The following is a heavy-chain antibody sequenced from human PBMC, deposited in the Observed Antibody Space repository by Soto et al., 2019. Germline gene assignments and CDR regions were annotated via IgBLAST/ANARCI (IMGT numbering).Heavy chain of an antibody. CDR2: IFSDDEK. CDR3: AQMHREDKFSYGEYHYYYYGMDV. D-gene: IGHD5-18*01. V-gene: IGHV2-26*01. CDR1: GFSLSDGRMG. J-gene: IGHJ6*02. Sequence: QVTLKESGPVLVKPTETLTLTCTVSGFSLSDGRMGVSWIRQPPGRALEWLVHIFSDDEKSYSTSLKSRLTISKDTSKGQVVLTMTNMDPVDTVTYYCAQMHREDKFSYGEYHYYYYGMDVWGQGTTVTVSS.